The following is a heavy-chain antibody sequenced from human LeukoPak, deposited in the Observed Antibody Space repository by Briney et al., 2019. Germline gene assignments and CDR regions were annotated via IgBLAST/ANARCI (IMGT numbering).Heavy chain of an antibody. D-gene: IGHD2-2*01. CDR2: VLHSGLT. Sequence: SGTLSLTCAVSGGSVNSNNWWNWVRLPPGKGLEWIGEVLHSGLTNYNPALKSRVTISLDKSNDQVSLRMNSVTAADTAVYYCARDGWGYCSSTTCFNLDYWGQGILVTVSS. J-gene: IGHJ4*02. V-gene: IGHV4-4*02. CDR1: GGSVNSNNW. CDR3: ARDGWGYCSSTTCFNLDY.